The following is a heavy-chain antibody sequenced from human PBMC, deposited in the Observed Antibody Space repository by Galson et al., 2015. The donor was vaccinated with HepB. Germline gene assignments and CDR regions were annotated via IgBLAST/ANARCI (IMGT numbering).Heavy chain of an antibody. J-gene: IGHJ4*02. CDR1: GFTVSSNC. V-gene: IGHV3-53*01. D-gene: IGHD1-26*01. CDR3: ARDGNGPFGY. CDR2: IYSGGST. Sequence: SLRLSCAASGFTVSSNCMNWVRQAPGKGLEWVSLIYSGGSTYYADSVKGRFTISRDNSKNTLSLQMNSLRVDDTAVYYCARDGNGPFGYWGQGTLVTVSS.